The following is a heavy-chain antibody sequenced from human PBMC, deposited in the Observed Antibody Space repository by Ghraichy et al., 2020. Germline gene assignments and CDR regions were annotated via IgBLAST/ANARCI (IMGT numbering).Heavy chain of an antibody. CDR3: AGFFADSYY. J-gene: IGHJ4*02. D-gene: IGHD2-15*01. V-gene: IGHV3-7*01. CDR1: GFSFGTYW. CDR2: INPDGNEK. Sequence: GGSLRLSCVVSGFSFGTYWMNWVRQVPDKGLEWVANINPDGNEKRTVDSVRGRFTISRDNARNSLYLQMDSLTVEDTAVYFCAGFFADSYYWGPGTLVRVSS.